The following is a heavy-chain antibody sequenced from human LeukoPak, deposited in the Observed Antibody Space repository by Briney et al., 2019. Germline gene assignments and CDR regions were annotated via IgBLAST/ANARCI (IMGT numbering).Heavy chain of an antibody. CDR3: ARDFRLEQWLGRYYYYGMDV. J-gene: IGHJ6*02. V-gene: IGHV3-30-3*01. CDR2: ISYDGSNK. CDR1: GFTFSSYA. Sequence: GSLRLSCAASGFTFSSYAMHWVRQAPGKGLEWVVVISYDGSNKYYADSVKGRFTISRDNSKNTLYLQMNSLRAEDTAVYYCARDFRLEQWLGRYYYYGMDVWGQGTTVTVSS. D-gene: IGHD6-19*01.